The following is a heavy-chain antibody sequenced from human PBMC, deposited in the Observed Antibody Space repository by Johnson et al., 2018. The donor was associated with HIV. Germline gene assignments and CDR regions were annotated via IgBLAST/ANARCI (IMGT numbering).Heavy chain of an antibody. CDR2: ISYDGSNK. V-gene: IGHV3-30-3*01. J-gene: IGHJ3*02. CDR3: ARDLLYGETAFDI. Sequence: QEQLVESGGGVVQPGRSLRLSCAASGFTFSTYAMHWVRQAPGKGLEWVAVISYDGSNKYYGDSVKGRFTISRDNSKNTLYLQVNSLRGEDTAVYYCARDLLYGETAFDIWGQGTMVTVSS. D-gene: IGHD4-17*01. CDR1: GFTFSTYA.